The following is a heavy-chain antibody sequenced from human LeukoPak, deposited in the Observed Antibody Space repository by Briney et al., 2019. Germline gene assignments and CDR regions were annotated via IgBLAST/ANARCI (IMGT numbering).Heavy chain of an antibody. CDR1: GGSVSSTEFY. D-gene: IGHD3-9*01. J-gene: IGHJ4*02. V-gene: IGHV4-39*01. CDR3: ARLSKGRYFDYIFDH. CDR2: IYYSGST. Sequence: SETLSLTCTVSGGSVSSTEFYWGWIRQPPGKGLQWVGNIYYSGSTYYNPSLNSRVTMSVDTSKNQFFLKMPSVTAADTAVYYCARLSKGRYFDYIFDHWGQGTLVTVSS.